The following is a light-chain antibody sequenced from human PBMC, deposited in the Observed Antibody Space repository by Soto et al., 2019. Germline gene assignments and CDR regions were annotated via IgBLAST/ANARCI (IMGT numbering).Light chain of an antibody. CDR3: QQYNNCPPYP. CDR2: GAS. J-gene: IGKJ2*01. CDR1: QRFSSN. Sequence: EIVMTQSPATQSVSPGERATLSCRASQRFSSNLAWYQQKPGQAPRLLIYGASTRATGIPARFSGSGSGTEFTLTISTLQSADVVVYYFQQYNNCPPYPFGHGNKLEIK. V-gene: IGKV3-15*01.